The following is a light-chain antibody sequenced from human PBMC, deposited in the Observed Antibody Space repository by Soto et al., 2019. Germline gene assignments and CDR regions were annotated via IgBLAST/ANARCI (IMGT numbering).Light chain of an antibody. CDR3: QQYNLWTGT. V-gene: IGKV3-15*01. CDR1: QSVSSS. Sequence: EIVMTQSPATLSVSPGERATLSCRASQSVSSSLAWFQQKPGQAPRLLIYDASTRATGIPARFSGSWSGTEFTPTFSSLQSEDFAVYYCQQYNLWTGTFGPGTKVDIK. J-gene: IGKJ3*01. CDR2: DAS.